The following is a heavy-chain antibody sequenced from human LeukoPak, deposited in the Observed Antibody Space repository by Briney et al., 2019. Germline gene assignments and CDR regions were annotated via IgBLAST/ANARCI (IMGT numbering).Heavy chain of an antibody. Sequence: ASVKVSCKTSGYTFSSYEINWVRQPPGQGLEWMGWMNPNSGNTACAQKFQGRVTMTRDVSIGTAYMELSSLRSEDTAVYYCVRLFVQEPSGWFDPWGQGTLVTVS. J-gene: IGHJ5*02. CDR3: VRLFVQEPSGWFDP. V-gene: IGHV1-8*01. CDR2: MNPNSGNT. CDR1: GYTFSSYE. D-gene: IGHD3-10*01.